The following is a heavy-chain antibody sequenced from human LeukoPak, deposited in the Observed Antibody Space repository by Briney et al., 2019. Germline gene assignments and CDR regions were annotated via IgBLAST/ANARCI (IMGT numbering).Heavy chain of an antibody. D-gene: IGHD2-8*01. CDR1: GYSFTSYW. J-gene: IGHJ4*02. Sequence: GESLKISCKGSGYSFTSYWIGWVRQMPGKGLEWMGIIYPGDSDTRYSPSFQGQVTISADKSISTAYLQWSSLKPSDTAMYYCARRSYRDCTNGVCYMVFDYWGQGTLVTVSS. CDR2: IYPGDSDT. CDR3: ARRSYRDCTNGVCYMVFDY. V-gene: IGHV5-51*01.